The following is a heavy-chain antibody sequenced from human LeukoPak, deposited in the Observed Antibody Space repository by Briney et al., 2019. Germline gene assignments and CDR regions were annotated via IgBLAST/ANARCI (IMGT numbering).Heavy chain of an antibody. V-gene: IGHV3-30-3*01. Sequence: GRSLRLSCSVSGFTFSSHAMHWVHQAPGKGLECVAYISYDGSFQYHADSVKGRFTISRDNSKDMLYLQMNSLRVDDSATYYCVGEVGSRQMNSWGQGTLVTVSS. CDR1: GFTFSSHA. CDR2: ISYDGSFQ. CDR3: VGEVGSRQMNS. J-gene: IGHJ4*02. D-gene: IGHD1-26*01.